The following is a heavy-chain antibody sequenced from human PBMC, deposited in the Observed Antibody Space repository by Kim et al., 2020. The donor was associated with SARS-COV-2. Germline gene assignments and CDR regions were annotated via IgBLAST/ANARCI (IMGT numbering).Heavy chain of an antibody. CDR3: ARDSGGDYFDF. CDR1: GYIFRNFG. V-gene: IGHV1-18*01. CDR2: IGADNGNT. J-gene: IGHJ4*02. D-gene: IGHD3-10*01. Sequence: ASVKVSCKASGYIFRNFGFSWIRQAPGQGLQWVGWIGADNGNTDYAPNLQGRVTITTDTSTSTTYMELRSLRPDDTAIYYCARDSGGDYFDFWGQGTLVTVSS.